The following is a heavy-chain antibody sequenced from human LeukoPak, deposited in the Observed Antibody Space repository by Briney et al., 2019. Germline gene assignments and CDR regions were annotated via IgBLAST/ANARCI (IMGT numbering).Heavy chain of an antibody. CDR2: IIPILGIA. CDR1: GGTFSSYA. Sequence: SVKVSCKASGGTFSSYAISWVRQAPGQGLEWMGRIIPILGIANYAQKFQGRVTITADKSTSTAYMELSSLRSEDTAVHYCARDRVGTTVHPSLHYFDYWGQGTLVTVSS. V-gene: IGHV1-69*04. D-gene: IGHD2-21*02. CDR3: ARDRVGTTVHPSLHYFDY. J-gene: IGHJ4*02.